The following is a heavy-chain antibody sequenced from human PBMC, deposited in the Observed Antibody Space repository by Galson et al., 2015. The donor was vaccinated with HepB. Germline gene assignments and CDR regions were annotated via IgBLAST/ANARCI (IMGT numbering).Heavy chain of an antibody. D-gene: IGHD3-3*02. CDR2: ISAYNGNT. J-gene: IGHJ4*02. CDR3: ARSGVASGFLGH. V-gene: IGHV1-18*01. CDR1: GYTFTNYN. Sequence: SVKASCKASGYTFTNYNINWVRQAPGQGLQWMGRISAYNGNTNYAQKFQGRVTMTTDTSTSTAYMELRRLTSDDTAVYYCARSGVASGFLGHWGQGALVTVSS.